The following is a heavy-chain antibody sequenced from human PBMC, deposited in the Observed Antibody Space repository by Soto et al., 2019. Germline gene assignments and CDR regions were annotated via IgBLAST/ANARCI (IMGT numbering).Heavy chain of an antibody. CDR2: ISASSTNV. V-gene: IGHV3-48*02. CDR3: ATMYRRDGNKYADY. J-gene: IGHJ4*02. D-gene: IGHD2-8*01. Sequence: EVQLVESGGGLVQPGESLRLSGAASEFTFSSFNMHWVRQAPGKGLEWVSYISASSTNVYYGYSVKGRFTISRDNAKNSLYPQMNSMRDEGTAVYYCATMYRRDGNKYADYWGQGALVTVSS. CDR1: EFTFSSFN.